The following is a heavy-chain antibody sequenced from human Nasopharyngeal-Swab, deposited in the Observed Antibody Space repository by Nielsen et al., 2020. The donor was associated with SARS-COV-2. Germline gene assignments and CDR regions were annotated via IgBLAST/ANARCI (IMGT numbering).Heavy chain of an antibody. CDR3: AGDKHPRDCSGGSCYLLDY. V-gene: IGHV1-46*01. J-gene: IGHJ4*02. Sequence: WVRQAPGQGLEWMGIINPSGGSTSYAQKFQGRVTMTRDTSTSTVYMELSSLRSEDTAVYYCAGDKHPRDCSGGSCYLLDYWGQGTLVTVSS. D-gene: IGHD2-15*01. CDR2: INPSGGST.